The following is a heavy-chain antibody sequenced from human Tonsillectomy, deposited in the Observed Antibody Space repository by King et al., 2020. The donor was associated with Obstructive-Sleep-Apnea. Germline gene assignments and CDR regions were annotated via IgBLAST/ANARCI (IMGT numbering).Heavy chain of an antibody. Sequence: QVQLVESGGGVVQPGRSQRLSCAASGFTFSNYGMHWVRQAPGKGLEWVAVISYDGSNEYYADSVKGRFTISRDNSKNTLYLQMNSLRPEDTAVYYCAKEMIAAAATGGMDVWGQGTTVTVSS. J-gene: IGHJ6*02. CDR3: AKEMIAAAATGGMDV. CDR1: GFTFSNYG. CDR2: ISYDGSNE. V-gene: IGHV3-30*18. D-gene: IGHD6-13*01.